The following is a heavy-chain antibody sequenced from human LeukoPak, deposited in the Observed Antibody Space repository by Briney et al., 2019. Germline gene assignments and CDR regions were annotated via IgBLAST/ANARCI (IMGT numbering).Heavy chain of an antibody. J-gene: IGHJ5*02. CDR2: INWNGGST. CDR1: GFTFDDSG. Sequence: GGSLRLSCAASGFTFDDSGMSWVRQAPGKGLEWVSGINWNGGSTGYADSVKGRFTISRDNAKNSLYLQMNSLRAEDTAVYYCARALWDIVLISGIFDPWGQGTLVTVSS. V-gene: IGHV3-20*04. CDR3: ARALWDIVLISGIFDP. D-gene: IGHD2-8*01.